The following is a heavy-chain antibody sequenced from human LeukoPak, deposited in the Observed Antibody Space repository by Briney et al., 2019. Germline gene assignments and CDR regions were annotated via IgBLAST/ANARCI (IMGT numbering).Heavy chain of an antibody. CDR2: IRSKANSYAT. CDR1: GFTFSGSA. Sequence: GGSLRLSCAASGFTFSGSATHWVRQASGKGLEWVGRIRSKANSYATAYAASVKGRFTISRDDSKNTAYLQMNSLKPEDTAVYYCTRLGIEDGFDYWGQGTLVTVSS. V-gene: IGHV3-73*01. D-gene: IGHD2-21*01. J-gene: IGHJ4*02. CDR3: TRLGIEDGFDY.